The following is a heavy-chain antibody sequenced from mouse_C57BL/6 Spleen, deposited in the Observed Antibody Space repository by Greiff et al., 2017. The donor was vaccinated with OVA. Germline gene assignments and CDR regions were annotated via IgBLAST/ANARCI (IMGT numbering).Heavy chain of an antibody. V-gene: IGHV1-19*01. CDR1: GYTFTDYY. CDR2: INPYNGGT. CDR3: ENNSYLFYAMDY. J-gene: IGHJ4*01. Sequence: EVQLQQSGPVLVKPGASVKMSCKASGYTFTDYYMNWVKQSHGKSLEWIGVINPYNGGTSYNQKFKGKATLTVDKSSSTAYMELNSLTSEDSAVYYCENNSYLFYAMDYWGQGTSVTVSS. D-gene: IGHD1-3*01.